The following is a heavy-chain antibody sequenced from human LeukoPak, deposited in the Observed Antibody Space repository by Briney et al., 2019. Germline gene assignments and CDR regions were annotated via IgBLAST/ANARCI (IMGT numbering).Heavy chain of an antibody. D-gene: IGHD3-22*01. CDR3: AKGRYYDSGAYPIDY. CDR2: IRYDGSNK. J-gene: IGHJ4*02. Sequence: GGSLRLSCAASGFTFSSYGMHWVRQAPGKGLEWVAFIRYDGSNKYYADSVKGRFTISRDNSKNTLYLQMNSLRAEDTALYYCAKGRYYDSGAYPIDYWGQGTLVTVSS. V-gene: IGHV3-30*02. CDR1: GFTFSSYG.